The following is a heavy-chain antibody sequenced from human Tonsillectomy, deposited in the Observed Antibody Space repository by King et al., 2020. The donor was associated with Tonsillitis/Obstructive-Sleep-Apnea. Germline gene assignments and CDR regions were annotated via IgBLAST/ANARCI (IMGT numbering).Heavy chain of an antibody. CDR3: AREYYYGSGNTMNYYYYMDV. CDR1: GDSVSSNSTT. J-gene: IGHJ6*03. Sequence: VQLQQSGPGLVKPSQTLSLTCAISGDSVSSNSTTWNWIRQSPSRGLEWLGRTYYRSKWYNDYAVSVKSRIIINPDTSKKQFSLQLNSVTPEDTAVYYCAREYYYGSGNTMNYYYYMDVWGKGTTVTVSS. D-gene: IGHD3-10*01. V-gene: IGHV6-1*01. CDR2: TYYRSKWYN.